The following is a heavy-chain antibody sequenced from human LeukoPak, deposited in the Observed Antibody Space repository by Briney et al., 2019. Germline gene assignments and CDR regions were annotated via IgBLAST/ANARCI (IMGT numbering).Heavy chain of an antibody. J-gene: IGHJ4*02. CDR2: ITGSGDNT. V-gene: IGHV3-23*01. Sequence: GGSLRLSCATSGFIFSGHVMNWVRQAPGKGPAWVSSITGSGDNTYYADSVKGRFTISRDNSKNTLYLQMNSLRAEDTAVYYCARDTNYWGQGTLVTVSS. CDR1: GFIFSGHV. D-gene: IGHD3-3*01. CDR3: ARDTNY.